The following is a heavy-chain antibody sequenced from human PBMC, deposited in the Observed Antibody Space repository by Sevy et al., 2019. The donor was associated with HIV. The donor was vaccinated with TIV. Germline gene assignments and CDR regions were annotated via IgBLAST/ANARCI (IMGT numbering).Heavy chain of an antibody. J-gene: IGHJ4*02. D-gene: IGHD5-18*01. CDR2: MKEDGSEK. Sequence: GGSLRLCCAASGFTFSSYWMSWVRQAPGKGLEWVATMKEDGSEKSYVDFVKSRFTISRDKAKNSLYLQMNSLRVDDPALYYWVREGLGGFSYSLDCWGQGTLVTVSS. CDR3: VREGLGGFSYSLDC. V-gene: IGHV3-7*01. CDR1: GFTFSSYW.